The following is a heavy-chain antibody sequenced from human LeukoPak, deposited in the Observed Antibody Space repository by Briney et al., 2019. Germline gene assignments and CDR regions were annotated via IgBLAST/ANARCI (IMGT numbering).Heavy chain of an antibody. CDR2: ITPIFGTA. CDR1: GGTFSSCG. D-gene: IGHD5-24*01. Sequence: SVKVSCKASGGTFSSCGFSWVRQAPGQGLEWMGGITPIFGTANYAQKFQGRVTISADTSTSTAYMELSSLRSEDTAVYYCARDGDGYNYGSLFDYWGQGTLVTVSS. CDR3: ARDGDGYNYGSLFDY. J-gene: IGHJ4*02. V-gene: IGHV1-69*06.